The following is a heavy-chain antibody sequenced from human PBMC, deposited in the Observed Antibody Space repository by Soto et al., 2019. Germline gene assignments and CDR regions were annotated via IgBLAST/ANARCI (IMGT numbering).Heavy chain of an antibody. V-gene: IGHV3-7*04. D-gene: IGHD3-22*01. CDR1: GFTFSNYW. CDR2: IKQDGSEK. J-gene: IGHJ3*02. CDR3: ARDDKVPDTFDI. Sequence: EVQLMESGGALVQPGGSLRLSCAASGFTFSNYWMSWVRQAPGKGLEWVANIKQDGSEKYYVDSVKGRFTISRDNAKNSLYLKMNSLRAEDTAVFYCARDDKVPDTFDIWGQGTMVTVSS.